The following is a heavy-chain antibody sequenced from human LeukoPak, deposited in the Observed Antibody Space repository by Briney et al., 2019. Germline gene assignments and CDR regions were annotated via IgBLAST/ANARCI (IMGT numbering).Heavy chain of an antibody. D-gene: IGHD6-13*01. V-gene: IGHV5-51*01. CDR3: ARLGTIAAAGTMYWFDP. Sequence: GESLKISCKGSGYSFTSYWIGWVRQMPGKGLEWMVIIYPGDSDTRYSPSFQGQVTISADKSISTAYLQWSSLKASDTAMYYCARLGTIAAAGTMYWFDPWGQGTLVTVSS. CDR1: GYSFTSYW. J-gene: IGHJ5*02. CDR2: IYPGDSDT.